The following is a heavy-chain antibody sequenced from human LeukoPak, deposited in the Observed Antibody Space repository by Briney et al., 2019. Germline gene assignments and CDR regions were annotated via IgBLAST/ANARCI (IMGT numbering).Heavy chain of an antibody. V-gene: IGHV3-49*04. CDR3: TRGSFGELFPDY. J-gene: IGHJ4*02. CDR1: GFTFSTFS. Sequence: GGSLRLSCAASGFTFSTFSMYWVRQAPGKGLEWVGFIRSKIYGGTTEYAASVKGRFTILRDDSKSIAYLQMNSLKTEDTAVYYCTRGSFGELFPDYWGQGTLVTVSS. D-gene: IGHD3-10*01. CDR2: IRSKIYGGTT.